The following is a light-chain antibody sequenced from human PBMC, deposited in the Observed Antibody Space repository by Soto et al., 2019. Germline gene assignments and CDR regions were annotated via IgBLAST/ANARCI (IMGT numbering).Light chain of an antibody. Sequence: QSALTLPPSASGSPGQSVTISCTGTSSDVGGYNFVSWYQQHPGKAPKVMIYEVSKRPSGVPDRISGSKSGNTASLTVSGLQAEDEADYYCSSYAGSNTVVFGGGTKLTVL. CDR1: SSDVGGYNF. V-gene: IGLV2-8*01. J-gene: IGLJ2*01. CDR3: SSYAGSNTVV. CDR2: EVS.